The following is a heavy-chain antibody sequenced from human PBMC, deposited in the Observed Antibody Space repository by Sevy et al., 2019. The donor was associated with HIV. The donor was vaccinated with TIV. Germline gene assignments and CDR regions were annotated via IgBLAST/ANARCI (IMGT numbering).Heavy chain of an antibody. CDR1: GYTLTGHG. CDR2: ISNYNGNT. CDR3: AREPNADGYNAFDY. Sequence: ASVKVSCKASGYTLTGHGINWVRQAPGQGLEWIGWISNYNGNTNYAQMFQGRVTLTTDTTTSTASLELWSLRSDDTAVYYCAREPNADGYNAFDYWGQGTLVTVSS. J-gene: IGHJ4*02. V-gene: IGHV1-18*04. D-gene: IGHD6-25*01.